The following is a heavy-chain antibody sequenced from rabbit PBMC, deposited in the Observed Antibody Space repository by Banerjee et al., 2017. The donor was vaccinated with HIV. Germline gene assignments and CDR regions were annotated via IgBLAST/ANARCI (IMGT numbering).Heavy chain of an antibody. CDR3: VREGSAWGADF. D-gene: IGHD4-1*01. Sequence: QSLEESGGDLVKPGASLTLTCTASGFDFSSNAMCWVRQAPGKGPEWIACIYAGSTGSTYYTSWAKGRFTISKTSSTTVTLQMTSLTAADTATYFCVREGSAWGADFWGPGTLVTVS. CDR1: GFDFSSNA. V-gene: IGHV1S40*01. J-gene: IGHJ6*01. CDR2: IYAGSTGST.